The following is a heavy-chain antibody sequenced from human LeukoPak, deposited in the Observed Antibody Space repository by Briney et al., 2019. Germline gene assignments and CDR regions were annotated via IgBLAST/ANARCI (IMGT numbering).Heavy chain of an antibody. Sequence: SETLSLTCTVSGGSISSSNYYWGWIRQPPGKGLEWIGSIYYSGSTYYNPSLKSRVTISVDTSKNQFSLKLSSVTAADTAVYYCARRTSPYYYDSSGLSDDAFDIWGQGTMVTVSS. J-gene: IGHJ3*02. V-gene: IGHV4-39*01. CDR1: GGSISSSNYY. CDR2: IYYSGST. CDR3: ARRTSPYYYDSSGLSDDAFDI. D-gene: IGHD3-22*01.